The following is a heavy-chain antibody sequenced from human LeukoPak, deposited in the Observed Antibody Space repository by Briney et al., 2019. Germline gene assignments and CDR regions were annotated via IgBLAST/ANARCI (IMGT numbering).Heavy chain of an antibody. V-gene: IGHV1-69*01. Sequence: SSVKVSCTSSGATFSSYAISWVRQAPGQGLEWMGGIITIFGTANYAQKFHGRVTITADESTSTAYMELSSLRSEDTAVYYSARGDGYNLYYFDYWGQGTLVTVSS. J-gene: IGHJ4*02. CDR2: IITIFGTA. CDR3: ARGDGYNLYYFDY. CDR1: GATFSSYA. D-gene: IGHD5-24*01.